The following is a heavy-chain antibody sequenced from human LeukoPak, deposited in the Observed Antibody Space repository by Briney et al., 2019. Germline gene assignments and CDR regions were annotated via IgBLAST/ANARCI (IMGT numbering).Heavy chain of an antibody. V-gene: IGHV1-8*03. CDR3: ARRAVDNSYYYYMDV. Sequence: ASVKVSGKASGYTFTSYDINWVRQVTGQGLEWMGWMNPKSGNTGYAQKFQGRVTITRNTSISTAYMEVSSLRYEDTAVYYCARRAVDNSYYYYMDVWGKGTTVTVSS. CDR2: MNPKSGNT. CDR1: GYTFTSYD. J-gene: IGHJ6*03. D-gene: IGHD6-19*01.